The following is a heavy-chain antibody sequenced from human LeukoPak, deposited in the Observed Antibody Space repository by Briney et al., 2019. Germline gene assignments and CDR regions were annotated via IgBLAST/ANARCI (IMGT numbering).Heavy chain of an antibody. D-gene: IGHD3-10*01. CDR1: GFTFSSYG. Sequence: GGSLRLSCAASGFTFSSYGMHWVRQAPGKGLEGVAVISYDGSNKYSADSVKGRFTISRDNSKNTLYLQMNSLRSEDTGGYYCAKEADHYYGSGTIDYWGQGTLVTVSS. V-gene: IGHV3-30*18. J-gene: IGHJ4*02. CDR2: ISYDGSNK. CDR3: AKEADHYYGSGTIDY.